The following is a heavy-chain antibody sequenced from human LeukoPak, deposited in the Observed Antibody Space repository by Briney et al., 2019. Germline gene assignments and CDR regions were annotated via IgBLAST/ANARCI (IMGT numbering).Heavy chain of an antibody. CDR1: GGSFGGYY. CDR2: INHSGST. J-gene: IGHJ3*02. CDR3: AGPRPTAYYDFWSGYFGHAFDI. V-gene: IGHV4-34*01. Sequence: SETLSLTCAVYGGSFGGYYWSWIRQPPGKGLEWIGEINHSGSTNYNPSLKSRVTISVDTSKNQFSLKLSSVTAADTAVYYCAGPRPTAYYDFWSGYFGHAFDIWGQGTMVTVSS. D-gene: IGHD3-3*01.